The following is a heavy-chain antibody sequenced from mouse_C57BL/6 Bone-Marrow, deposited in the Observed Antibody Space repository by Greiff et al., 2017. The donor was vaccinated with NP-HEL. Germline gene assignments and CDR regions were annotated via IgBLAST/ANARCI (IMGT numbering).Heavy chain of an antibody. J-gene: IGHJ3*01. CDR3: TNPYYYGSSYGAY. D-gene: IGHD1-1*01. V-gene: IGHV14-4*01. CDR1: GFNIKDDY. CDR2: IDPENGDT. Sequence: EVQLQQSGAELVRPGASVKLSCTASGFNIKDDYMHWVKQRPEQGLEWIGWIDPENGDTEYASKFQGKATITADTSSNTAYLQLSSLTSEDTAVYYCTNPYYYGSSYGAYWGQGTLVTVSA.